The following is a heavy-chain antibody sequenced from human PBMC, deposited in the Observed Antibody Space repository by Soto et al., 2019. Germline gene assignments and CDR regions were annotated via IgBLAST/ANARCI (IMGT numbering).Heavy chain of an antibody. V-gene: IGHV3-7*05. CDR3: VRGVSPGNSNSHSEAIDI. D-gene: IGHD3-10*01. CDR1: GFTFSNDW. J-gene: IGHJ3*02. CDR2: IKKDGSKK. Sequence: EVQLVESGGGLVQPGGSLRLSCAASGFTFSNDWMTWVRQAPGKGLEWVANIKKDGSKKSYLDSVWGRFTISRDNAKYSRWLEMNSLCAEVTALYYRVRGVSPGNSNSHSEAIDIWGQ.